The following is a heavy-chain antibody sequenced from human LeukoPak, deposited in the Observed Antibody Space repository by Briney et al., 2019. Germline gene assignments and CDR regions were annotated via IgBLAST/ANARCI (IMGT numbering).Heavy chain of an antibody. V-gene: IGHV4-59*01. J-gene: IGHJ5*02. D-gene: IGHD6-6*01. CDR1: GGSISSYY. CDR3: ARDGIAAPFDP. Sequence: SETLSLTCTVSGGSISSYYWSWIRQPPGKGLEWIGYIYYSGITNYNPSLKSRVTISVDTSKNQFSLKLSSVTAADTAVYYCARDGIAAPFDPWGQGTLVTVSS. CDR2: IYYSGIT.